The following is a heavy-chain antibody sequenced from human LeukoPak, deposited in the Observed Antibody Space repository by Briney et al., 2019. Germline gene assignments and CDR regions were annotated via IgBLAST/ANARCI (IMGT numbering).Heavy chain of an antibody. CDR1: GFNFNNYW. J-gene: IGHJ4*02. Sequence: GESLKISCEASGFNFNNYWVGWVRQLPGKGLEWMGIIYPSDSDTRYSPSFQGQVTISVDKSISTAYLQWSSLKTSDTAMYYCARPGTGYWGQGTLVTVSS. CDR3: ARPGTGY. V-gene: IGHV5-51*01. CDR2: IYPSDSDT. D-gene: IGHD6-13*01.